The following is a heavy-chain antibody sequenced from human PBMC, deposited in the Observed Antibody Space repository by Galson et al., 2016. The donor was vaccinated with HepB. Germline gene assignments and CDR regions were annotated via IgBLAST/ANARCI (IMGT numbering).Heavy chain of an antibody. CDR3: ARDRHYFDTGSSFSFEP. CDR2: ILYTGAT. Sequence: ETLSLTCTVSGGSISTSSYYWAWIRQSPGEGLEWIGRILYTGATHYNPSLKSRATISVDTSKSQFSLKLNSLTAADTAVYFCARDRHYFDTGSSFSFEPWGQGTLVIVSS. J-gene: IGHJ5*02. CDR1: GGSISTSSYY. D-gene: IGHD3-22*01. V-gene: IGHV4-39*07.